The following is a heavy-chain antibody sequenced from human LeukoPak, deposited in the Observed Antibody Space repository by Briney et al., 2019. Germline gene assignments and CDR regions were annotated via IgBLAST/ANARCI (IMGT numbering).Heavy chain of an antibody. Sequence: GESLKISCKGSGYSFTSYWIGWVCQMPGKGLEWMGIIYPGDSDTRYSPSFQGQVTISADKSISTAYLQWSSLKASDTAMYYCARHRGLRFLEWLPDAFDIWGQGTMVTVSS. CDR2: IYPGDSDT. CDR3: ARHRGLRFLEWLPDAFDI. CDR1: GYSFTSYW. V-gene: IGHV5-51*01. J-gene: IGHJ3*02. D-gene: IGHD3-3*01.